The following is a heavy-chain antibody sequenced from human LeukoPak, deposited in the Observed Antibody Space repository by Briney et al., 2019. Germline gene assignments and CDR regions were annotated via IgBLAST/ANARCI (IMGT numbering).Heavy chain of an antibody. V-gene: IGHV3-9*03. D-gene: IGHD1-1*01. Sequence: GGSLRLSCAASGFTFSSYAMHWVRQAPGKGLECVSSISWNSGNIGYADSVKGRFTISRDNAKNSLYLQMNSLRPEDMALYYCVKDTTGYTVRGAFDIWGQGTMVTVSS. CDR1: GFTFSSYA. J-gene: IGHJ3*02. CDR2: ISWNSGNI. CDR3: VKDTTGYTVRGAFDI.